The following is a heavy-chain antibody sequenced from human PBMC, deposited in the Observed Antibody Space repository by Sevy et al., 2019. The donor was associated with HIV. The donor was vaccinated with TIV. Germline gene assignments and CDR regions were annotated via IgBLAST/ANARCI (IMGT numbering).Heavy chain of an antibody. CDR2: IFRGGDGT. CDR3: AGALYDSSGSFXAXDX. D-gene: IGHD3-22*01. J-gene: IGHJ3*02. V-gene: IGHV3-23*01. Sequence: GGSLRLSXVASXXXFSNYAMNWVRQAPGKGLEWVSTIFRGGDGTYYADSVKGRFTISRDNSKDTVYLQLSSLRADDTAVYYCAGALYDSSGSFXAXDXWGQGTMVTVSS. CDR1: XXXFSNYA.